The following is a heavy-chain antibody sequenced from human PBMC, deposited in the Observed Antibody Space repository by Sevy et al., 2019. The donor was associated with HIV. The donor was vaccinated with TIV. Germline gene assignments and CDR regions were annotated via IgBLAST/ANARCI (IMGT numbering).Heavy chain of an antibody. D-gene: IGHD3-22*01. Sequence: GGSLRLSCAVSGFSFDSYGMTWVRQAPGKGLEWVSGISGSGVSTYYADSVKGRFIISRDNSKNTLYLQMNSLRSEDKDMYYGAKGGGGHYDPGEIGYYFYYYNMDVWGKGTTVTVSS. V-gene: IGHV3-23*01. CDR2: ISGSGVST. J-gene: IGHJ6*03. CDR1: GFSFDSYG. CDR3: AKGGGGHYDPGEIGYYFYYYNMDV.